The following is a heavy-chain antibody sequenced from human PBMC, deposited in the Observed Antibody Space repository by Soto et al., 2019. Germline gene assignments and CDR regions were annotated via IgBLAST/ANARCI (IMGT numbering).Heavy chain of an antibody. CDR2: INHSGST. D-gene: IGHD2-2*01. V-gene: IGHV4-31*03. CDR1: GGSISSGGYY. J-gene: IGHJ6*02. Sequence: SETLSLTCTVSGGSISSGGYYWSWIRQHPGKGLEWIGEINHSGSTNYNPSFKSRVTISVDTSKNQFSLKLSSVTAADTAVYYCARGQLLLSAYYYYYYGMDVWGQGTTVTVSS. CDR3: ARGQLLLSAYYYYYYGMDV.